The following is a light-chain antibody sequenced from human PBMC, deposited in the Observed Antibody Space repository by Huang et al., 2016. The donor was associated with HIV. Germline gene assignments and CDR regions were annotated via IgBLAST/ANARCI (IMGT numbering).Light chain of an antibody. Sequence: EILLTQSPATLSLSPGERATHSCRASRSVSSYLAWYHQNPGQAPRLLIYDASNRATGIPARCSGSRSGTDITRTIRSLGPEDFAVYYCQQRSNWPPIPVGQGTRLEI. J-gene: IGKJ5*01. CDR2: DAS. CDR1: RSVSSY. V-gene: IGKV3-11*01. CDR3: QQRSNWPPIP.